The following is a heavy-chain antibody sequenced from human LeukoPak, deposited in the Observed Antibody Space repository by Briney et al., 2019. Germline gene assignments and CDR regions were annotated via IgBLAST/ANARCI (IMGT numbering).Heavy chain of an antibody. CDR2: ISGSGGST. D-gene: IGHD3-3*01. Sequence: PGGSLRLSCAASGFTFSSYAMSWVRQAPGKGLGWVSAISGSGGSTYYADSVKGRFTISRDNSKNTLYLQMNSLRAEDTAVYYCAKVPYITIFGVVIIQGGYFDYWGQGTLVTVSS. V-gene: IGHV3-23*01. CDR3: AKVPYITIFGVVIIQGGYFDY. CDR1: GFTFSSYA. J-gene: IGHJ4*02.